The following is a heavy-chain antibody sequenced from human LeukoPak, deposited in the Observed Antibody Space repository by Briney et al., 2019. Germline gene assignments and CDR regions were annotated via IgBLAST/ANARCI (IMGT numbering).Heavy chain of an antibody. CDR2: ISGSGGST. CDR1: GFTFSSYA. D-gene: IGHD3-9*01. CDR3: AKDRHILTGYSTTYFDY. J-gene: IGHJ4*02. V-gene: IGHV3-23*01. Sequence: PGGSLRLSCAASGFTFSSYAMSWVRQAPGKGLEWVSSISGSGGSTYYADSVKGRFTISRDNSKNTLYLQMNSLRAEDTAVYYCAKDRHILTGYSTTYFDYWGQGTLVTVSS.